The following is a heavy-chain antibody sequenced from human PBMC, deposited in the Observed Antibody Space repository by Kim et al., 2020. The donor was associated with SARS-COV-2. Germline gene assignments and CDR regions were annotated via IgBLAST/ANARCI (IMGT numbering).Heavy chain of an antibody. CDR3: ARDKYGSSDY. Sequence: GGSLRLSCAASGFTFSTYSMHWVRQAPGKGLEWVSVISYDENNKQYADSVKGRFTISRANSKNTLNLQMNSLRAEDTAVYYCARDKYGSSDYWGQGTLVT. J-gene: IGHJ4*02. D-gene: IGHD6-6*01. CDR1: GFTFSTYS. CDR2: ISYDENNK. V-gene: IGHV3-30*04.